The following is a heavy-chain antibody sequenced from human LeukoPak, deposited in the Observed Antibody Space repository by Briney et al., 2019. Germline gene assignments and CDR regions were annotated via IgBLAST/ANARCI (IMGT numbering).Heavy chain of an antibody. CDR2: ISGSGGTT. CDR3: AKASPHYYGSGSYYLNPFDH. Sequence: GGSLRLSCAASGFTFSSYWMSWVRQAPGKGLEWVSFISGSGGTTYSADSVKGRFTISRDNSKNTLYLQMNSLRAEDTAVYYCAKASPHYYGSGSYYLNPFDHWGQGTLVTVSS. D-gene: IGHD3-10*01. V-gene: IGHV3-23*01. J-gene: IGHJ5*02. CDR1: GFTFSSYW.